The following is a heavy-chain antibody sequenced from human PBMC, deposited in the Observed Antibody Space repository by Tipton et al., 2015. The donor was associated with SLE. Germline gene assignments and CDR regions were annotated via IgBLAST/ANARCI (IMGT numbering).Heavy chain of an antibody. D-gene: IGHD6-19*01. Sequence: SLRLSCAASGFTFSSYAMSWVRQAPGKGLEWVSAISGSGGSTYYADSVKGRFTISRDNSKNTLYLQMNSLRPEDTAVYYCAREIGGGYSSGWYGTAFDYWGQGTLVTVSS. J-gene: IGHJ4*02. CDR2: ISGSGGST. CDR3: AREIGGGYSSGWYGTAFDY. V-gene: IGHV3-23*01. CDR1: GFTFSSYA.